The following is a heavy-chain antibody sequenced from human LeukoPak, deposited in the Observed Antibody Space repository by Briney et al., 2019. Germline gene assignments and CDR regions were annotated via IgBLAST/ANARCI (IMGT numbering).Heavy chain of an antibody. J-gene: IGHJ2*01. CDR3: ARVNILTGPYWYFDL. CDR2: INPSGGST. D-gene: IGHD3-9*01. Sequence: GASVKVSCKASGYTFTSYYMHWVRQAPGQGLEWMGIINPSGGSTSYAQKFQGRVTMTRDTSTSTVYMEPSSLRSEDTAVYYCARVNILTGPYWYFDLWGRGTLVTVSS. V-gene: IGHV1-46*01. CDR1: GYTFTSYY.